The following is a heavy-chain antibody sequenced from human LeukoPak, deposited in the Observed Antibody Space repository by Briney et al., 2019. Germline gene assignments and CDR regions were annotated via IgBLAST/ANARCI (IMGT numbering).Heavy chain of an antibody. CDR2: ISGSGGST. J-gene: IGHJ4*02. Sequence: GGSLRLSCAASGFTFSSYVMSWVRQTPGKGLEWVSGISGSGGSTDYADSVKGRFTISRDNSKNTLQLHMNSPRAEDTAVYYCAKDLGGEVYWGQGTLVTVSS. CDR1: GFTFSSYV. V-gene: IGHV3-23*01. CDR3: AKDLGGEVY. D-gene: IGHD2-21*01.